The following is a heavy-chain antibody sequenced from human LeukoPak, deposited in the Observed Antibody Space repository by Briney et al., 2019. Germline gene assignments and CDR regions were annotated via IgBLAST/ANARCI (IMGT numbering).Heavy chain of an antibody. D-gene: IGHD2-15*01. Sequence: PGGSLRLSCAASGFTFSSYAMSWVRQAPGKGLEWVSAISGSGGSTYYADSVKGRFTISRDNSKKTLYLQMNSLRAEDTAVYYCAKAGIVAARLWGFDPWGQGTLVTVSS. CDR3: AKAGIVAARLWGFDP. V-gene: IGHV3-23*01. J-gene: IGHJ5*02. CDR2: ISGSGGST. CDR1: GFTFSSYA.